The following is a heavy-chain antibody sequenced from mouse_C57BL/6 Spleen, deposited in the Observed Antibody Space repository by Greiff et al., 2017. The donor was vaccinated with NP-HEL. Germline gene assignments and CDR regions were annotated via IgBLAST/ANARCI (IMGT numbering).Heavy chain of an antibody. D-gene: IGHD1-1*01. V-gene: IGHV1-9*01. Sequence: VQLQQSGAELMKPGASVKLSCKATGYTFTGYWIEWVKQRPGHGLEWIGEILPGSGSTNYNEKFKGKATFTADTSSNTAYIQLSSLTTEDSAIYYCARYPFFITTVVATDYWGQGTTLTVSS. CDR1: GYTFTGYW. CDR3: ARYPFFITTVVATDY. J-gene: IGHJ2*01. CDR2: ILPGSGST.